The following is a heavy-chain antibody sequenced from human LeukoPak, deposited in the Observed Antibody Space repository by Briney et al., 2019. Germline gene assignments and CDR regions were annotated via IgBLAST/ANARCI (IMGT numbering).Heavy chain of an antibody. V-gene: IGHV1-18*01. J-gene: IGHJ4*02. CDR2: ISTYNGNT. CDR3: VRNLSLDY. CDR1: GYTFTDYG. Sequence: ASVKVSCKASGYTFTDYGISWVRQAPGQGLEWMGWISTYNGNTNYAQKIQGRVTMTTDTSTNTAYMELRSLRSDDTAMYYCVRNLSLDYWGQGTLVTVSS.